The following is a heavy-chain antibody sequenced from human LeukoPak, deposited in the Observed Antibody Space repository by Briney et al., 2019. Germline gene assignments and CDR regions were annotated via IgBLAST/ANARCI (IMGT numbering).Heavy chain of an antibody. CDR2: ISYDGSNK. J-gene: IGHJ6*02. V-gene: IGHV3-30*18. CDR1: GFTFSSYG. Sequence: GGSLRLSRAASGFTFSSYGMHWVRQAPGKGLEWVAVISYDGSNKYYADSVKGRFTISRDNSRNTLYLQMNSLRAEDTAVYYCAKDLDNPNDYGDYKAYYYGMDVWGQGTTVTVSS. D-gene: IGHD4-17*01. CDR3: AKDLDNPNDYGDYKAYYYGMDV.